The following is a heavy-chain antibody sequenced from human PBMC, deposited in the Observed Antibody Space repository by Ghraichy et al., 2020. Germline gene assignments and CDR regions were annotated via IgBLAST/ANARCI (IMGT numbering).Heavy chain of an antibody. V-gene: IGHV4-30-2*01. J-gene: IGHJ4*02. CDR3: ARAFDKSGGVDY. Sequence: SETLSLTCAVSGGSISSGGYSWSWIRQPPGKGLEWIGYIYHSGSTYYNPSLKSRVTISVDRSKNQFSLKLSSVTAADTAVYYCARAFDKSGGVDYWGQGTLVTVSS. D-gene: IGHD3-9*01. CDR1: GGSISSGGYS. CDR2: IYHSGST.